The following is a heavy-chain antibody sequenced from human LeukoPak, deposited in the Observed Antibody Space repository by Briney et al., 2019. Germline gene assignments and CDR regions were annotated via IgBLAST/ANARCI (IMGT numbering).Heavy chain of an antibody. V-gene: IGHV3-21*01. CDR3: AREEDSSSWIGAFDY. D-gene: IGHD6-13*01. Sequence: GGSLRLSCAASGFTFSSYSMNWVRQAPGKGLEWVSSISSSSSYIYYADSVKGRFTISRDNAKNSLYLQMNSLRAEDTAVYYCAREEDSSSWIGAFDYWGQGTLVTVSS. CDR1: GFTFSSYS. CDR2: ISSSSSYI. J-gene: IGHJ4*02.